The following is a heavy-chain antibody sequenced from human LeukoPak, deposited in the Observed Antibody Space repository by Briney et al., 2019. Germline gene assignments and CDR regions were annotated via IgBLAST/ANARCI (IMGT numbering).Heavy chain of an antibody. CDR1: GFTFRDYG. CDR3: AREHYTAGFDY. J-gene: IGHJ4*02. Sequence: GGSLRLSCTASGFTFRDYGLSWVRQAPGKGLEWVSDINWNGGRTGYADSVKGRFTISRDNAKNSLYLQMNILGVEDTALYYCAREHYTAGFDYWGQGTLVTVSS. D-gene: IGHD2-2*02. V-gene: IGHV3-20*04. CDR2: INWNGGRT.